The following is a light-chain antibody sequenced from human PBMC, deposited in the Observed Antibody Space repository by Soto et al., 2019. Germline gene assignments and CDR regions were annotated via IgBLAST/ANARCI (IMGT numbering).Light chain of an antibody. CDR2: GPS. CDR1: QSVSNNF. Sequence: EIVLTQSPGILSLSPGARATLSCRASQSVSNNFLCWYQHRPGQAPRLLIYGPSTRATGIPDRCSGSGSGTDFTLTISRLEPEDFAVYYCQQYHKWPITFGQGTRLEIK. V-gene: IGKV3-20*01. J-gene: IGKJ5*01. CDR3: QQYHKWPIT.